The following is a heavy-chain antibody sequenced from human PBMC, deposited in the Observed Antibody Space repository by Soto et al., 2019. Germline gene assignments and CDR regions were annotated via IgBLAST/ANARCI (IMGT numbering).Heavy chain of an antibody. J-gene: IGHJ6*02. CDR2: INHSGST. CDR1: GGSFSGNY. CDR3: ASFPNRGSGSYRERLYYYGMDV. Sequence: SETLSLTCAVYGGSFSGNYWSWIRQPPGKGLEWIGEINHSGSTNYNPSLKSRVTISVDTSKNQFSLKLSSVTAADTAVYYCASFPNRGSGSYRERLYYYGMDVWGQGTTVTVSS. D-gene: IGHD3-10*01. V-gene: IGHV4-34*01.